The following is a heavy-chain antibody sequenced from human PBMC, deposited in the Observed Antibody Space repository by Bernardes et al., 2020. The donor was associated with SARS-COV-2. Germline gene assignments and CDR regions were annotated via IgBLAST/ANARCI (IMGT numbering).Heavy chain of an antibody. CDR2: TSGNNGNT. Sequence: ASVKVSCKASGYTFTTYGVSWVRQAPGQGLEWMGWTSGNNGNTNYAQKLQGRVTMTTDTSTSTAYMELMSLTSDDTAVYYCARTLTNDWWGWFDPWGQGTLVTVSS. D-gene: IGHD2-8*02. J-gene: IGHJ5*02. CDR1: GYTFTTYG. CDR3: ARTLTNDWWGWFDP. V-gene: IGHV1-18*01.